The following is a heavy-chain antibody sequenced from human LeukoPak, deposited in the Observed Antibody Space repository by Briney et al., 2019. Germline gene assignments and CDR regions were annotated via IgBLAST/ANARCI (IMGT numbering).Heavy chain of an antibody. J-gene: IGHJ5*02. CDR1: GFTVSSNY. CDR3: ARVVSSWFDP. D-gene: IGHD1-26*01. V-gene: IGHV3-53*04. Sequence: GGSLRLSCAASGFTVSSNYMSWVRQAPGKGLEWVSVIYSGGSTYYADSVKGRFTISRHNSKNTLYLQMNSLRAGDTAVYYCARVVSSWFDPWGQGTLVTVSS. CDR2: IYSGGST.